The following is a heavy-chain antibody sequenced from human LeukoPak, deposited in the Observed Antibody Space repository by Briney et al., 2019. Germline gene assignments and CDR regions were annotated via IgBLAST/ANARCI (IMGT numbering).Heavy chain of an antibody. CDR3: AKDKIVGDGRWDFDY. J-gene: IGHJ4*02. Sequence: GGSLRLSCPVSEITFSKYWIHWVRQAPGKGLLWVSRISSDWTTTAYADFVKGRFTISRDDAKNTVYLQMNSLRAEDTALYFCAKDKIVGDGRWDFDYWGQGTLVTVSS. CDR2: ISSDWTTT. V-gene: IGHV3-74*01. CDR1: EITFSKYW. D-gene: IGHD3-10*01.